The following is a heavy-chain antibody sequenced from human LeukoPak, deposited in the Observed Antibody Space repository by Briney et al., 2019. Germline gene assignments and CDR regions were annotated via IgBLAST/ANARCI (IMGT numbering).Heavy chain of an antibody. CDR2: IRYDGSDK. Sequence: GGSLSLSCAASGFILSNYDMHWVRQAPGKGLEWVTFIRYDGSDKYYADSVKGRFTVSRDNSKNSLFLQLNSLRAEDTAVYYCVRDRGWFHFDLWGQGTLVTVSS. CDR3: VRDRGWFHFDL. D-gene: IGHD3-10*01. CDR1: GFILSNYD. V-gene: IGHV3-30*02. J-gene: IGHJ4*02.